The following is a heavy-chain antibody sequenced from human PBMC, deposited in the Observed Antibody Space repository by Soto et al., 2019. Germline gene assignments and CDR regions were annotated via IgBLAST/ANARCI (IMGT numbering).Heavy chain of an antibody. CDR2: VSQSGNT. Sequence: QVQLQESGPGLVKPSGTLSLTCTVSGDSISGSYWWSWVRRPPGKGLEWIGEVSQSGNTNYNPSLMRRLTISVDKSKNQFSLRLTYVTAADTGIYYCAREVPGLREVNRNWFDPWGQGTLVTVSS. CDR3: AREVPGLREVNRNWFDP. D-gene: IGHD3-10*01. J-gene: IGHJ5*02. V-gene: IGHV4-4*02. CDR1: GDSISGSYW.